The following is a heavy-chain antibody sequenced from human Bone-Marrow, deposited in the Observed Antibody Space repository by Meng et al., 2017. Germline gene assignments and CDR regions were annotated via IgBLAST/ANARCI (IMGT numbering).Heavy chain of an antibody. CDR1: GGTFSSYA. V-gene: IGHV1-69*05. D-gene: IGHD4-17*01. J-gene: IGHJ4*02. CDR2: IIPIFGTA. Sequence: SVKVSCKASGGTFSSYAISWVRQAPGHGLEWMGGIIPIFGTANYAQKFQGRVTITTDESTSTAYMELSSLRSEDTAVYYCARAEDYGDYSRGVYYFDYWGQGTLVTVSS. CDR3: ARAEDYGDYSRGVYYFDY.